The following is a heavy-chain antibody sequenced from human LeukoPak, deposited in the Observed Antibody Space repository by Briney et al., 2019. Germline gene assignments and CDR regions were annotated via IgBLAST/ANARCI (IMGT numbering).Heavy chain of an antibody. V-gene: IGHV4-34*01. CDR1: GGSFSGYS. CDR2: VNRGGFT. J-gene: IGHJ4*02. Sequence: SETLSLTCAVYGGSFSGYSWNGFRQSPGKGLEWIGEVNRGGFTNYNPSLKSRVSISGDTSKQQFSLKLTSVTAADTAVYYCARGVVFRQSSPYFDHWGQGTLVTVSS. CDR3: ARGVVFRQSSPYFDH. D-gene: IGHD2-8*02.